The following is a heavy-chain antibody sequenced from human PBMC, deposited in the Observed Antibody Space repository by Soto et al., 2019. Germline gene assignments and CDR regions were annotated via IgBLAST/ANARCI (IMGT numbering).Heavy chain of an antibody. CDR2: IIPIFGTA. V-gene: IGHV1-69*01. J-gene: IGHJ5*02. CDR1: GGTFSSYA. CDR3: ARDGYCGGDCYPYNWCDP. Sequence: QVQLVQSGAEVKKPGSSVKVSCKASGGTFSSYAISWVRQAPGQGLEWMGGIIPIFGTANYAQKFQGRVTITADESTSTAYIELSSLRSEDTAVYYCARDGYCGGDCYPYNWCDPWGQGTLVTVSS. D-gene: IGHD2-21*02.